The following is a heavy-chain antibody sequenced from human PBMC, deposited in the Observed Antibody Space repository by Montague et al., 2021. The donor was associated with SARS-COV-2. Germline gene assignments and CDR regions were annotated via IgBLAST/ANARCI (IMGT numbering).Heavy chain of an antibody. CDR2: IEENGGEK. J-gene: IGHJ4*02. Sequence: SLSLSFSASGFPFSGYWMSWFRQAPGKGPEWVAEIEENGGEKNYVDSVKGRFTISRDNAKNSLYLHMNSLRGEDTALYFCARANPRGASWAYWGQGTLVTAAS. V-gene: IGHV3-7*01. D-gene: IGHD1-14*01. CDR1: GFPFSGYW. CDR3: ARANPRGASWAY.